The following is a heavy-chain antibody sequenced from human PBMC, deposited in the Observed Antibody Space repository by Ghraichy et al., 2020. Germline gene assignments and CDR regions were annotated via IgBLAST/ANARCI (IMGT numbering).Heavy chain of an antibody. CDR3: ATGRGTMIVSLLDY. CDR2: IYYSGST. J-gene: IGHJ4*02. CDR1: GGSISSGGYY. D-gene: IGHD3-22*01. Sequence: SETLSLTCTVSGGSISSGGYYWSWIRQHPGKGLEWFGYIYYSGSTYYNPSLKSRVTISVDTSKTQFSLKLSSVTAADTAVYYCATGRGTMIVSLLDYWGQGTLVTVSS. V-gene: IGHV4-31*03.